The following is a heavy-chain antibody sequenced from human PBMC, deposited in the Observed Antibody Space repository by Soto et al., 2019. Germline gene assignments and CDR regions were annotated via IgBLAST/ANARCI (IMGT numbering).Heavy chain of an antibody. CDR1: GCSISSGGYS. J-gene: IGHJ6*02. CDR3: GGSYRPGYYYYGMDV. D-gene: IGHD3-16*02. Sequence: KPXETLSLTCAVSGCSISSGGYSWSWIRQPPGKGLEWIGYIYHSGSTYYNPSLKSRVTISVDRSKNQFSLKLSSVTAADTAVYYCGGSYRPGYYYYGMDVWGQGTTVTVSS. V-gene: IGHV4-30-2*01. CDR2: IYHSGST.